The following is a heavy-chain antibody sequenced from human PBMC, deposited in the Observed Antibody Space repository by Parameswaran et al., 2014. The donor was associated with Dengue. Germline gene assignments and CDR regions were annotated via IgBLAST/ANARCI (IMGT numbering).Heavy chain of an antibody. Sequence: VRQAPGKGLEWVSYISSSGSTIYYADSVKGRFTISRDNAKNSLYLQMNSLRAEDTAVYYCARFFTLEDIYCSGGSCIGYFDYWGQGTLVTVSS. V-gene: IGHV3-48*03. CDR3: ARFFTLEDIYCSGGSCIGYFDY. D-gene: IGHD2-15*01. CDR2: ISSSGSTI. J-gene: IGHJ4*02.